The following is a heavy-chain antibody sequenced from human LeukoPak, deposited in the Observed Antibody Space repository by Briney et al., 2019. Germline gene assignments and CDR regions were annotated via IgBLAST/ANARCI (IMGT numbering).Heavy chain of an antibody. CDR2: ISYDGSNK. D-gene: IGHD2-15*01. J-gene: IGHJ4*02. Sequence: PGGSLRLSCAASGFTFSSYAMHWVRQAPGKGLEWVAVISYDGSNKYYADSVKGRFTISRDNSKNTLYLQMNSLGAEDTAVYYCARESVVAFDYWWQGTLVTVSS. CDR1: GFTFSSYA. CDR3: ARESVVAFDY. V-gene: IGHV3-30-3*01.